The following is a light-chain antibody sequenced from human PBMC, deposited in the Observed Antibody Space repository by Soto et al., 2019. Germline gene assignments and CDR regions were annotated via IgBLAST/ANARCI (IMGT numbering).Light chain of an antibody. CDR2: GAS. V-gene: IGKV3-15*01. CDR1: QSVNSN. CDR3: QQYNNWST. Sequence: EIVMTQSPATLSVSPGERATLSCRASQSVNSNLAWYQQKPGQAPRLLISGASTRPTGIPARFSGSGSETEFTLTISSLQSEDFAVYYCQQYNNWSTFGQGTKVE. J-gene: IGKJ1*01.